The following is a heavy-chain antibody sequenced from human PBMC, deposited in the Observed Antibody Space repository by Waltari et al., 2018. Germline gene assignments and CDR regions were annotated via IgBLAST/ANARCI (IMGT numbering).Heavy chain of an antibody. Sequence: EVQLLESGGRLVQPGGSLSLSCAASGFTFSSYVLIWVRQAPGKGLEWVSSIGSSGDTYYAGSVKGRFTISRDNSKNTLYLQMNSLRAEDTALYYCARGSKDSGRDVWGQGTTVTVSS. CDR1: GFTFSSYV. D-gene: IGHD1-26*01. J-gene: IGHJ6*02. CDR3: ARGSKDSGRDV. CDR2: IGSSGDT. V-gene: IGHV3-23*01.